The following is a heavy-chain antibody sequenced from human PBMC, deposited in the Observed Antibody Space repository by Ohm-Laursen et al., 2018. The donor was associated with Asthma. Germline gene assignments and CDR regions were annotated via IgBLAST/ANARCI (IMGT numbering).Heavy chain of an antibody. CDR1: GFTFSSYA. V-gene: IGHV3-23*01. J-gene: IGHJ3*02. CDR2: ISGSGGST. D-gene: IGHD2-15*01. CDR3: AKQGYCSGGSCSTLGAFDI. Sequence: SLRLSCAAPGFTFSSYAMSWVRQAPGKGLEWVSAISGSGGSTYYADSVKGRFTISRDNSKNTLYLQMNSLRAEDTAVYYCAKQGYCSGGSCSTLGAFDIWGQGTMVTVSS.